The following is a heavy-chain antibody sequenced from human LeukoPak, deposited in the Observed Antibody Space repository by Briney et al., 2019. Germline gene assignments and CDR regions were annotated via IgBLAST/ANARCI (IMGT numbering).Heavy chain of an antibody. CDR1: GDSIRSHY. J-gene: IGHJ4*02. Sequence: SETLSLTCSVSGDSIRSHYCSWIRQPPGQRPEWIGHVFFTGSTTYNPTLEGRVTISIDTCGSQVSLKLTSVTAADTAVYYCARVEWELLGAHLWGQGILLSVSS. D-gene: IGHD1-26*01. CDR3: ARVEWELLGAHL. CDR2: VFFTGST. V-gene: IGHV4-59*11.